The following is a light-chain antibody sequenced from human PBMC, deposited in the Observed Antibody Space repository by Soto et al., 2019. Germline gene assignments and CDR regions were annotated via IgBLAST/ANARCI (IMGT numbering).Light chain of an antibody. J-gene: IGKJ1*01. Sequence: IQMPPSPSALSAAVGDRGTTNCRASQGISSCLAWYQQKPGKAPKLLIYAASSLQSGVPSRFSGSGSETDFTLTISSLQPEDFATYSCQQSYSTPWTFGQGTKVDIK. CDR1: QGISSC. V-gene: IGKV1-39*01. CDR2: AAS. CDR3: QQSYSTPWT.